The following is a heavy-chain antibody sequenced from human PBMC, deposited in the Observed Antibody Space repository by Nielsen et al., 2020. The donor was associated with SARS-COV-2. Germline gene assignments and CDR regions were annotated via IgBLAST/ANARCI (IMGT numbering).Heavy chain of an antibody. V-gene: IGHV1-46*01. CDR2: INPSGGST. D-gene: IGHD5-12*01. J-gene: IGHJ4*02. Sequence: WVRQAPGQGLEWMGIINPSGGSTSYAQKFQGRVTMTRDTSMSTVYMELSSLRSEDTAVYYCARDVSGIGEGIVATIEDSGFDYWGQGTLVTVSS. CDR3: ARDVSGIGEGIVATIEDSGFDY.